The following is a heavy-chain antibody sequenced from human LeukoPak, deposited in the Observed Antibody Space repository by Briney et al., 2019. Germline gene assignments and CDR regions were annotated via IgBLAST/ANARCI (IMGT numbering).Heavy chain of an antibody. J-gene: IGHJ4*02. Sequence: SETLSLTCAVYGGSFIGYYWSWIRQPPGKGLEWIGEINHSGSTNYNPSLKSRVTISVDTSKNQFSLKLSSVTAADTAVYYCARGKFVLMVYATKGFDYWGQGTLVTVPS. D-gene: IGHD2-8*01. V-gene: IGHV4-34*01. CDR3: ARGKFVLMVYATKGFDY. CDR1: GGSFIGYY. CDR2: INHSGST.